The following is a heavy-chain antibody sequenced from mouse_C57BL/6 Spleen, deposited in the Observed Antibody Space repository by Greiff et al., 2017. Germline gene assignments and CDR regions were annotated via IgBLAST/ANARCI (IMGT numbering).Heavy chain of an antibody. J-gene: IGHJ3*01. CDR2: IYPGDGDT. CDR1: GYAFSSYW. CDR3: ARREVAYEAWFAY. D-gene: IGHD6-5*01. Sequence: VKLQESGAELVKPGASVKISCKASGYAFSSYWMNWVKQRPGKGLEWIGQIYPGDGDTNYNGKFKGKATLTADKSSSTAYMQLSSLASEDSAVYFWARREVAYEAWFAYWGQGTLVTVSA. V-gene: IGHV1-80*01.